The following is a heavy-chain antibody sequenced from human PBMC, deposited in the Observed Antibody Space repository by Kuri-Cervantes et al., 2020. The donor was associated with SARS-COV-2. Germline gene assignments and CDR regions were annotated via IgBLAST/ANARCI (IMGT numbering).Heavy chain of an antibody. Sequence: GESLKISCAASGFSFSDYYMMWVRQAPGKGLQWVSYISDRGTTTYYADSVKGRFTISRDNAKNTLFLQMSNLRAEDTAVYYCAKREQYSSSWGDVDYWGQGALVTVSS. CDR2: ISDRGTTT. J-gene: IGHJ4*02. CDR1: GFSFSDYY. D-gene: IGHD6-13*01. V-gene: IGHV3-11*01. CDR3: AKREQYSSSWGDVDY.